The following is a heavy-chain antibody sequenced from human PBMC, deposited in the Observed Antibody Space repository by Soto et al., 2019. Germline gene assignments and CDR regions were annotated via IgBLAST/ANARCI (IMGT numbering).Heavy chain of an antibody. CDR1: GYRFTGYF. CDR3: ATPYSSSSLVY. Sequence: PGESLKIWCEGSGYRFTGYFIVMLRQMPGKGLEWMGIIYPGDSDTRYSPSFQGQVTISADKSISTAYLQWSSLKALDTAMYYCATPYSSSSLVYWGQGTLVAVSS. CDR2: IYPGDSDT. D-gene: IGHD6-6*01. J-gene: IGHJ4*02. V-gene: IGHV5-51*01.